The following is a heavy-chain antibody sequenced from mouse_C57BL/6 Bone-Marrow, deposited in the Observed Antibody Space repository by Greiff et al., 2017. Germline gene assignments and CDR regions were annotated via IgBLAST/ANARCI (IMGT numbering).Heavy chain of an antibody. D-gene: IGHD1-1*01. CDR2: IYPGNSDT. V-gene: IGHV1-5*01. J-gene: IGHJ3*01. CDR1: GYTFTSYW. CDR3: TSLYYYGSSGAY. Sequence: EVQLQQSGTVLARPGASVKMSCKTSGYTFTSYWMHWVKQRPGQGLEWIGAIYPGNSDTSYNQKFKGKAKLTAVTSASTAYMELSSLTNEDSAVYYCTSLYYYGSSGAYWGQGTLVTVSA.